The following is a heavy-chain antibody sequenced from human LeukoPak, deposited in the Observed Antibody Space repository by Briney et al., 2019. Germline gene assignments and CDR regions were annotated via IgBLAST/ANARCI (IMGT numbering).Heavy chain of an antibody. V-gene: IGHV4-34*01. D-gene: IGHD3-10*01. CDR1: GGSFSGYY. J-gene: IGHJ5*02. Sequence: SETLSLTCAVYGGSFSGYYWSWIRQPPGKGLEWIGEINHSGSTNYNPSLKSRVTISVDTSKNQFSLKLSSVTAADTAVYYCARRWPYYYGSGSPNWFDPWGQGTLVTVSS. CDR2: INHSGST. CDR3: ARRWPYYYGSGSPNWFDP.